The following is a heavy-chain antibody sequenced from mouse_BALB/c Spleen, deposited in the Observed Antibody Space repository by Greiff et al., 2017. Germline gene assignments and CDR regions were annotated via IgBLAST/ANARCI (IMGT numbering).Heavy chain of an antibody. J-gene: IGHJ3*01. CDR3: ARGYGNYGFAY. CDR1: GYSITSDYA. V-gene: IGHV3-2*02. CDR2: ISYSGST. D-gene: IGHD2-10*02. Sequence: DVKLQESGPGLVKPSQSLSLTCTVTGYSITSDYAWNWIRQFPGNKLEWMGYISYSGSTSYNPSLKSRISITRDTSKNQFFLQLNSVTTEDTATYYCARGYGNYGFAYWGQGTLVTVSA.